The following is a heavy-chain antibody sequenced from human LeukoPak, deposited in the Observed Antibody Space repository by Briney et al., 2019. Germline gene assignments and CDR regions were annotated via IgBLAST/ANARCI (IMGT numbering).Heavy chain of an antibody. CDR3: ARVPKNMAFDY. CDR2: IYYSGST. CDR1: GGSISSYY. D-gene: IGHD2/OR15-2a*01. V-gene: IGHV4-39*07. J-gene: IGHJ4*02. Sequence: SETLSLTCTVSGGSISSYYWGWIRQPPGKGLEWIGSIYYSGSTYYNPSLKSRVTTSVDTSKNQFSLKLSSVTAADTAVYYCARVPKNMAFDYWGQGTLVTVSS.